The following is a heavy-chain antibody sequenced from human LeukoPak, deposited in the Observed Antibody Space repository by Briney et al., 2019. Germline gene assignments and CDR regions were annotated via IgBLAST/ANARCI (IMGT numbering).Heavy chain of an antibody. CDR2: ISSSSSTI. V-gene: IGHV3-48*04. D-gene: IGHD2-15*01. CDR1: GFTFSSYS. J-gene: IGHJ4*02. Sequence: GGSLRLSCAASGFTFSSYSMNWVRQAPGKGLEWVSYISSSSSTIYYADSVKGRFTISRDNAKNSLYLQMNSLRAEDTAVYYCASSHLAYCSGGSCYSGYWGQGTLVTVSP. CDR3: ASSHLAYCSGGSCYSGY.